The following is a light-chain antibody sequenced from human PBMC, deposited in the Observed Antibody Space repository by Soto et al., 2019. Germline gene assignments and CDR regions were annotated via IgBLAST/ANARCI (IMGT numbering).Light chain of an antibody. J-gene: IGKJ1*01. CDR1: QGIIDY. CDR3: QKYDTAPQT. CDR2: AAS. Sequence: DIQMTQSPSSLSASVGDTVTITCRASQGIIDYLAWYQQRPGKVPKLLIYAASTLQTGVPSRFSGSGAGTDFTLTIRSLQPEDVATYYCQKYDTAPQTVGPGTKVEIK. V-gene: IGKV1-27*01.